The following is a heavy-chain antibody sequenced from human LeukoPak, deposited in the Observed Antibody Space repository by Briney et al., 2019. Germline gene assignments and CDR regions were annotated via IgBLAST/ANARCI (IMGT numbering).Heavy chain of an antibody. V-gene: IGHV1-69*13. CDR1: GGTFSSYA. Sequence: SVKVSCKASGGTFSSYAISWVLQAPGHGLDWMGGIIPIFCTANYAQKFQGRVKITADESTSTAYMELSSLRSEDTAVYFFFFKQKTAYEILTGYMGLLDYWGQGTLVTVSS. CDR3: FFKQKTAYEILTGYMGLLDY. CDR2: IIPIFCTA. D-gene: IGHD3-9*01. J-gene: IGHJ4*02.